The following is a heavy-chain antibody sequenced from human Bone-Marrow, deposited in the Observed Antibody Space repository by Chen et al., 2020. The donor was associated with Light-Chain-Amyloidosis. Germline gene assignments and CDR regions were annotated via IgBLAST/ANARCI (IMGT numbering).Heavy chain of an antibody. Sequence: KPXETLSLKCSVSGDSITSSTDYWGWIRQPPGKGLEYIASIYSSGSSYYRPXXXXXXXXXXXXXXXXXXXXXXXXXXXXTAVYYCVRSRYSTGPFEVWGQGSLX. D-gene: IGHD2-21*01. V-gene: IGHV4-39*01. CDR3: VRSRYSTGPFEV. CDR1: GDSITSSTDY. J-gene: IGHJ1*01. CDR2: IYSSGSS.